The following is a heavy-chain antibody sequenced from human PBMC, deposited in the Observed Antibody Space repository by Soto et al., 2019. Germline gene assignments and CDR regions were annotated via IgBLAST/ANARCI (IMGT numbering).Heavy chain of an antibody. Sequence: QVQLVQSGAEVKKPGSSVKVSCKASGGTFSSYAISWVRQAPGQGLEWMGGIIPIFGTANYAQKFQGRVTITADESTSTAYMELGSLRSEDTAVYYCARVVGSYSSSWYRDYYYYGMDVWGQGTTVTVSS. V-gene: IGHV1-69*01. D-gene: IGHD6-13*01. CDR1: GGTFSSYA. J-gene: IGHJ6*02. CDR2: IIPIFGTA. CDR3: ARVVGSYSSSWYRDYYYYGMDV.